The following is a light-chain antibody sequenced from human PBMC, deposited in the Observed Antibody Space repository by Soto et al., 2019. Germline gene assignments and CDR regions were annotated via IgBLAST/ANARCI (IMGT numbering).Light chain of an antibody. J-gene: IGLJ3*02. CDR1: SSDVGYYNY. CDR2: EVS. Sequence: QSALTQPPSASGSPGQSVTISCTGTSSDVGYYNYVSWYQHHPGKAPKLMIYEVSKRPSGVPDRFSGSKSGNTASLTVSGLQAEDEADYYCSSYEGSNNLVFGGGTKLTVL. CDR3: SSYEGSNNLV. V-gene: IGLV2-8*01.